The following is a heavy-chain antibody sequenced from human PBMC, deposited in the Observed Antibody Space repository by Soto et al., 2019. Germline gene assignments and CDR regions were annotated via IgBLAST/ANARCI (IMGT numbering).Heavy chain of an antibody. Sequence: QVQLAQSGAEVKKPGASVKVSCKASGYPFTTYGISWVRQAPGQGLEWMGWISTYNGDTEYPQRLQGRVTMTRDTSTATAYMEVRSLRSDDTAVYYCARVMTTFGVVSKGPDHWGQGTLVTVSS. D-gene: IGHD3-3*01. CDR3: ARVMTTFGVVSKGPDH. CDR2: ISTYNGDT. J-gene: IGHJ4*02. V-gene: IGHV1-18*04. CDR1: GYPFTTYG.